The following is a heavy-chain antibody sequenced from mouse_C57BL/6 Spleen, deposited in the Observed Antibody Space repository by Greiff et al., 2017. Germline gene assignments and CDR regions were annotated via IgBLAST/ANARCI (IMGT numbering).Heavy chain of an antibody. J-gene: IGHJ4*01. V-gene: IGHV5-17*01. CDR2: ISSGSSTI. Sequence: DVMLVESGGGLVKPGGSLKLSCAASGFTFSDYGMHWVRQAPEKGLEWVAYISSGSSTIYYADTVKGRFTISRDNAKHTLFLQMTSLRSEDTAMYYCASERFRYAMDYWGQGTSVTVSS. CDR1: GFTFSDYG. CDR3: ASERFRYAMDY.